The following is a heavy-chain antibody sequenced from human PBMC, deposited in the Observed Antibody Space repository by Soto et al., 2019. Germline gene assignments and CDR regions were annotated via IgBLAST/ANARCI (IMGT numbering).Heavy chain of an antibody. CDR2: IYSGGST. CDR1: GFTVSSNY. D-gene: IGHD2-2*01. V-gene: IGHV3-53*04. Sequence: GGSLRLSCAASGFTVSSNYMSWVRQAPGKGLEWVSVIYSGGSTYYADSVKGRFTISRHNSKNTLYLQMNSLRAEDTAVYYCARKSGGVPAAMDVWGKGTTVTVSS. CDR3: ARKSGGVPAAMDV. J-gene: IGHJ6*04.